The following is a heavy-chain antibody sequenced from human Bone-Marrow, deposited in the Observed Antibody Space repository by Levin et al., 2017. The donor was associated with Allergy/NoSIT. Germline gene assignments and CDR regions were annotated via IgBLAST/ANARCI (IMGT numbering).Heavy chain of an antibody. D-gene: IGHD5-24*01. V-gene: IGHV4-59*01. J-gene: IGHJ4*02. CDR2: TSYSGST. Sequence: SETLSLTCTVSGDSLSSYYWSWIRQPPGKRLEWIAYTSYSGSTNYNPSLKSRVTLSVDTSKNHFSLNLTSVTAADTAVYYCARSLRRENLDYWGQGILVTVSS. CDR3: ARSLRRENLDY. CDR1: GDSLSSYY.